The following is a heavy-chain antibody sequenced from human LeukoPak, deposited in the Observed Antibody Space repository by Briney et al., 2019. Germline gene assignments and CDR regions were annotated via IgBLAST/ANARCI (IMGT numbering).Heavy chain of an antibody. CDR3: ARGGTFVSDY. CDR2: IKEDGSEK. Sequence: GGSLRLSCAASGFTFSTFWMSWVRQAPGKGLEWVANIKEDGSEKYYVDSMKGRFTVSRDTAKNSLYLQMDSLRADDTTVYYCARGGTFVSDYWGQGTLVTVSS. J-gene: IGHJ4*02. CDR1: GFTFSTFW. D-gene: IGHD1-1*01. V-gene: IGHV3-7*01.